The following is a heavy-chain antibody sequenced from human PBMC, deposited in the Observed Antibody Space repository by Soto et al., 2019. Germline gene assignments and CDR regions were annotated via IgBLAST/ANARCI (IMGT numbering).Heavy chain of an antibody. J-gene: IGHJ4*02. Sequence: SETLSLTCTVSGGSVSSGSYYWSWIRQPAGKGLEWIGRIYTSGSTNYNPSLKSRVTMSVDTSKNQFSLKLSFVTAADTAVYYCARGSLGRYFDWLLDYWGQGTLVTSPQ. V-gene: IGHV4-61*02. CDR2: IYTSGST. CDR1: GGSVSSGSYY. D-gene: IGHD3-9*01. CDR3: ARGSLGRYFDWLLDY.